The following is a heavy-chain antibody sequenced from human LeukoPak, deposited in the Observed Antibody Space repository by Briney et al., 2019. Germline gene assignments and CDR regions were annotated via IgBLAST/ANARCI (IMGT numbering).Heavy chain of an antibody. CDR2: IRYDGSNQ. V-gene: IGHV3-30*02. J-gene: IGHJ5*02. CDR1: GFTVSSNY. D-gene: IGHD4-17*01. CDR3: AKVSTPDYANKWLDP. Sequence: GGSLRLSCAASGFTVSSNYMSWVRQAPGKGLEWVAFIRYDGSNQYYADSVKGRFTIPRDNFKNMVFLQLNSLRAEDTAVYYCAKVSTPDYANKWLDPWGQGTLVTVS.